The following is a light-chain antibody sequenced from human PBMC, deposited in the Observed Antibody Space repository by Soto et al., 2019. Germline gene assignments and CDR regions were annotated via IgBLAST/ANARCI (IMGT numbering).Light chain of an antibody. J-gene: IGKJ1*01. CDR2: GAS. Sequence: EIVLTQSPATLSLSPGERATLSCRASQSVSSYLAWYQQKPGQAPRLLIYGASSRATGIPDRFSGTGSATEFILTISSLQPDDFATYHCQHYGGVWTFGQGTKVDI. V-gene: IGKV3-20*01. CDR3: QHYGGVWT. CDR1: QSVSSY.